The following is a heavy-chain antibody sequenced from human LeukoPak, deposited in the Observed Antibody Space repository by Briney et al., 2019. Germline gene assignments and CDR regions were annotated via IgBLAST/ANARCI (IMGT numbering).Heavy chain of an antibody. V-gene: IGHV3-30*02. Sequence: GGSLRLSCAASGLTFSSYGMHWVRQAPGKGLEWVAFIRYHGSNKYYVDSVKGRFTISRDNSKNTLYLQMNSLRAEDTAVYYCAKDYTYYYDSSGHDAFDIWGQGTMVTVSS. J-gene: IGHJ3*02. CDR2: IRYHGSNK. CDR3: AKDYTYYYDSSGHDAFDI. D-gene: IGHD3-22*01. CDR1: GLTFSSYG.